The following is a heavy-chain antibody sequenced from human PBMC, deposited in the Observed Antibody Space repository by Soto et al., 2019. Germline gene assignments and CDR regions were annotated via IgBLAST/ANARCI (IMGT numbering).Heavy chain of an antibody. CDR3: ARELIAVAENYFDY. J-gene: IGHJ4*02. CDR1: GYTFTNYG. V-gene: IGHV1-18*04. CDR2: ISAYNGNT. D-gene: IGHD6-19*01. Sequence: ASVKVSCKASGYTFTNYGISWVRQAPGQGLEWMGWISAYNGNTNYAQKLQGRVTMTTDTSTSTAYMELGSLRSDDTAVYYCARELIAVAENYFDYWGQGTLVTVSS.